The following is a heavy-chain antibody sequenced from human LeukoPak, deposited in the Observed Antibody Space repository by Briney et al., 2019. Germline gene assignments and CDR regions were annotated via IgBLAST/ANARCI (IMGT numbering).Heavy chain of an antibody. CDR3: ARSTRYCSGGSCYAW. Sequence: GASVKVSCKASGYTFTGNYVHWVRQAPGQGLEWMGWISTNTGNPTYAHGFTGRFVFSLDTSVSTAYLQISSLKAEDTAVYYCARSTRYCSGGSCYAWWGQGTLVTVSS. D-gene: IGHD2-15*01. CDR2: ISTNTGNP. J-gene: IGHJ4*02. V-gene: IGHV7-4-1*02. CDR1: GYTFTGNY.